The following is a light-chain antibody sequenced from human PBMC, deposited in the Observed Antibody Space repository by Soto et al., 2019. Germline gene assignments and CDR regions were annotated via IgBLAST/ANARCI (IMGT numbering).Light chain of an antibody. CDR3: HYGNSLPWT. Sequence: EIVLIQSPGTLSLSPGEGATLSCRASQSISSSSLAWYQHKPGQAPRLLLGGASTRATGIPDRFSGTGSGTDFTLTISRLEPEDFAVYYCHYGNSLPWTFGQGTKVDIK. V-gene: IGKV3-20*01. CDR2: GAS. CDR1: QSISSSS. J-gene: IGKJ1*01.